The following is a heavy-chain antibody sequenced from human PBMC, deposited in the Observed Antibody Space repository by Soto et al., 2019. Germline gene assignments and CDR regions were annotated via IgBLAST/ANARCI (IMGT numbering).Heavy chain of an antibody. V-gene: IGHV1-69*06. CDR1: GGTFSSYA. D-gene: IGHD3-3*01. CDR3: ARGRIFGVVTTSYYYYGMDV. J-gene: IGHJ6*02. CDR2: IIPIFGTA. Sequence: ASVKVSCKASGGTFSSYAISWVRQAPGQGLEWMGGIIPIFGTANYAQKFQGRVTITADKSTSTAYMELSSLRSEDTAVYYCARGRIFGVVTTSYYYYGMDVWGQGTTVTVS.